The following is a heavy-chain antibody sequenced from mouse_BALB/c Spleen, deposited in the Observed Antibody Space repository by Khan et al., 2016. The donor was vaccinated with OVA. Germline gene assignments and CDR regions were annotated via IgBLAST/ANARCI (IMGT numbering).Heavy chain of an antibody. CDR3: ARYDYDDDGAFAY. Sequence: EVKLQESGPSLVKPSQTLSLTCSVTGDSITSGYWNWIRKFPGNKLEYMGYISYSGSTYYNPSLKSRISITRDTSKNQYYLQLTSVTTEDTATYYCARYDYDDDGAFAYWGQGTLVTVSA. J-gene: IGHJ3*01. CDR2: ISYSGST. D-gene: IGHD2-4*01. V-gene: IGHV3-8*02. CDR1: GDSITSGY.